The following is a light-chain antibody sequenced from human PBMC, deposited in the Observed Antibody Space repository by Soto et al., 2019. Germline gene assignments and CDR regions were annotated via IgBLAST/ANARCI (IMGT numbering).Light chain of an antibody. V-gene: IGKV3-20*01. CDR2: GTS. CDR3: QQYGSSRT. J-gene: IGKJ1*01. CDR1: QSAGNTY. Sequence: EIELTQSPGTLSLSPGERATLSCRASQSAGNTYLAWYQQKPGQAPRLLIYGTSSSATGIPDRFSGSGSGTEFTLTVGRVEPGNFAVYYCQQYGSSRTFGQGTKVEV.